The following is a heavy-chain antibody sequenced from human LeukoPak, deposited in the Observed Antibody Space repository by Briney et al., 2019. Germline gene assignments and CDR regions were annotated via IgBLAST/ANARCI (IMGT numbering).Heavy chain of an antibody. CDR2: ISSSSSYI. CDR3: ARPQTYYYDSSGYPKGYYFDY. J-gene: IGHJ4*02. Sequence: GGSLRLSCAASGFTFSSDEMNWVRQAPGKGLEWVSSISSSSSYIYYADSVKGRFTISRDNAKNSLYLQMNSLRAEDTAVYYCARPQTYYYDSSGYPKGYYFDYWGQGTLVTVSS. CDR1: GFTFSSDE. V-gene: IGHV3-21*01. D-gene: IGHD3-22*01.